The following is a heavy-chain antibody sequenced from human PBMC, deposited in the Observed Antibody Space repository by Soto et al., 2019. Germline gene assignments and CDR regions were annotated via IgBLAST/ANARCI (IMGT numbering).Heavy chain of an antibody. D-gene: IGHD3-22*01. CDR3: ARGRATMIKKFLFYY. Sequence: ASVKVSCKASGGTFSSYTISWVRQAPGQGLEWMGRIIPILGIANYAQKFQGRVTITADKSTSTAYMELSSLRSEDTAVYYCARGRATMIKKFLFYYWGQGTLVT. V-gene: IGHV1-69*02. CDR2: IIPILGIA. CDR1: GGTFSSYT. J-gene: IGHJ4*02.